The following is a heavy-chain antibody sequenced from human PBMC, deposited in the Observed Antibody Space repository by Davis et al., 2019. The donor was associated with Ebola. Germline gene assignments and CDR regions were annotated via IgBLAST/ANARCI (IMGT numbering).Heavy chain of an antibody. CDR3: ARDLKPASAGGVPSDQFDY. V-gene: IGHV3-7*01. Sequence: GESLKISCVASGFNFPDYYMNWVRQAPGKGPEWVANIKHDESQRYYADSVKGRFYISRDNSKNSLYLQMNSLRPEDTAVYYCARDLKPASAGGVPSDQFDYWGQGTLVTCSS. CDR1: GFNFPDYY. J-gene: IGHJ4*02. CDR2: IKHDESQR. D-gene: IGHD2-8*02.